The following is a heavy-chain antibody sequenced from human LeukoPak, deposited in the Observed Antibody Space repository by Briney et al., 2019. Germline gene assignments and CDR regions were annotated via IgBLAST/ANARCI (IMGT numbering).Heavy chain of an antibody. D-gene: IGHD3-22*01. J-gene: IGHJ6*02. CDR3: ARVAYYYDSAGLYLNYFYGMDV. Sequence: GASVKVSCKASGYTFTSYDINWVRQATGQGLEWLGWMNPSSGNTGYAQKFRGRVTMTRDTSISTAYMELSSLRSEDTAVYYCARVAYYYDSAGLYLNYFYGMDVWGQGTTVTVSS. CDR2: MNPSSGNT. V-gene: IGHV1-8*01. CDR1: GYTFTSYD.